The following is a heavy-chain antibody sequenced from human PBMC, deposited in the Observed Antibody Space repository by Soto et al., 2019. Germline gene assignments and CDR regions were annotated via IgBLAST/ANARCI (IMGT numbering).Heavy chain of an antibody. CDR1: GYTFTGYY. CDR2: INPNSGGT. D-gene: IGHD6-6*01. V-gene: IGHV1-2*04. Sequence: ASVKVSCKASGYTFTGYYMHWVRQAPGQGLEWMGWINPNSGGTNYAQKFQGWVTMTRDTSISTAYMELSRLRSDDTAVYYCARGPAALPPGYYYYGMDVWGQGTTVTV. CDR3: ARGPAALPPGYYYYGMDV. J-gene: IGHJ6*02.